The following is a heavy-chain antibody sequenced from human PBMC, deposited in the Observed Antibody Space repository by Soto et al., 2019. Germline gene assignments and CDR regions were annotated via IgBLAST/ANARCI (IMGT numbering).Heavy chain of an antibody. V-gene: IGHV4-31*03. J-gene: IGHJ5*02. CDR1: GDSLNTGDYY. CDR3: GRRRGNGYDES. Sequence: QVQLQESGPGLVKPSQTLSLTCIVSGDSLNTGDYYWTWFRQHPGKGLEFIGYTYYSDSTYYNPTLKSRVAISEDKSKNQFPLKLSSVTAADTALYYCGRRRGNGYDESWGQGTLVTVSS. D-gene: IGHD5-18*01. CDR2: TYYSDST.